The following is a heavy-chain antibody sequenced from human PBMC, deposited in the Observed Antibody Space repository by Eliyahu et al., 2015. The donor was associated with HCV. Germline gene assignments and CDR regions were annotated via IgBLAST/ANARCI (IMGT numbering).Heavy chain of an antibody. CDR1: GGXISSYY. J-gene: IGHJ4*02. Sequence: QVQLQESGPGLVKPSETLSLTCTXSGGXISSYYWSWXRQPPGKGLEWIGYIYYSGSTNYNPSLKSRVTISVDTSKNQFSLKLSSVTAADTAVYYCARQNGGSYLPWIDYWGQGTLVTVSS. V-gene: IGHV4-59*08. D-gene: IGHD1-26*01. CDR2: IYYSGST. CDR3: ARQNGGSYLPWIDY.